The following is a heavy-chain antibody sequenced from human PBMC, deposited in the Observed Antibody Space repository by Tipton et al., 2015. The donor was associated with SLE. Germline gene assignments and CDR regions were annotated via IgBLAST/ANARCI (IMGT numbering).Heavy chain of an antibody. Sequence: LRLSCTVSGGSISSYHWSWIRQPPGKGLEWIGYIYYSGSTNYNPSLKSRVTISVNTSKNQFSLKLISVTAADTAVYYCARHVTYYGSGRVWFDPWGQGTLVTVSS. V-gene: IGHV4-59*08. CDR1: GGSISSYH. J-gene: IGHJ5*02. D-gene: IGHD3-10*01. CDR3: ARHVTYYGSGRVWFDP. CDR2: IYYSGST.